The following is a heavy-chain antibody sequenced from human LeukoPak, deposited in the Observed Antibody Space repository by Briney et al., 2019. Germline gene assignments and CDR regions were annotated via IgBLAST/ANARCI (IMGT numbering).Heavy chain of an antibody. CDR1: GFTFSSYW. D-gene: IGHD1-1*01. J-gene: IGHJ6*03. CDR3: ARAGAGTTWDYYYYYYMDV. Sequence: PGGSLRLSCAASGFTFSSYWMSWVRQAPGKGLEWVASIKQDGSEKYYVDSVKGRFTISRDNAKNSLYLQMNNLRAEDTAVYYCARAGAGTTWDYYYYYYMDVWGNGTTVTISS. V-gene: IGHV3-7*01. CDR2: IKQDGSEK.